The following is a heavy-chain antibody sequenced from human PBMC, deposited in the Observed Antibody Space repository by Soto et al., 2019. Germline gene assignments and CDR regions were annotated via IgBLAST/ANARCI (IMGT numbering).Heavy chain of an antibody. Sequence: QVQLVQSGAEVKKPGASVKVSCKASGYTFITYGVSWLRQAPGQGLGWLGWISTNIANTRYAVWLQCSVTMTTYTTTNTACLVQRDLRSDYTAVYYGARGTTEYHDNGANNFLDHWGQGTLVTVSS. V-gene: IGHV1-18*01. J-gene: IGHJ4*02. CDR1: GYTFITYG. CDR2: ISTNIANT. CDR3: ARGTTEYHDNGANNFLDH. D-gene: IGHD2-8*01.